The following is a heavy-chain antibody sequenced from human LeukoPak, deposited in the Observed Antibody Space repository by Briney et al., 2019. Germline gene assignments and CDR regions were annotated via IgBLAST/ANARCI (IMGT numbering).Heavy chain of an antibody. Sequence: GGSLRLSCADSGFTFSNYQMNWVRQAPGKGLEWVSCISSSSSYIYYADSVKGRFTISRDNAKNSLFLQMNSLRAEDTAVYYCAREGYSYGYDHWGQGTLVTVSS. CDR1: GFTFSNYQ. V-gene: IGHV3-21*01. CDR2: ISSSSSYI. CDR3: AREGYSYGYDH. J-gene: IGHJ5*02. D-gene: IGHD5-18*01.